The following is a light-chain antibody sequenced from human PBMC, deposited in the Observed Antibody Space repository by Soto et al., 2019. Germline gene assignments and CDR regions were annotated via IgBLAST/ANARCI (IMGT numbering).Light chain of an antibody. CDR2: DAS. V-gene: IGKV3-20*01. CDR3: HQYGGCVS. CDR1: QSVSSSY. J-gene: IGKJ4*01. Sequence: EIVLTQSPGTLSLSPGERATLSCRASQSVSSSYLAWYQQIPGQAPRLLIYDASRRATAIPDRFSGRGSGRSVSLTSSSRELHEFVVFYCHQYGGCVSFAGGAKKEIK.